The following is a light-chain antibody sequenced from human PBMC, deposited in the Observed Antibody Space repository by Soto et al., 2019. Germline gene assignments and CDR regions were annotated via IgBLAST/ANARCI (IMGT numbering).Light chain of an antibody. Sequence: QSVLTQPPSASGTPGQRVTISCSGSSSNIGSKTVNWYQQLPGTAPKLLIYSNYQRPSGDPDRFSGSKSGTSASLAISGLQSEDEADYYCSAWDASLNGYVFGTGTKLTVL. J-gene: IGLJ1*01. CDR1: SSNIGSKT. CDR2: SNY. CDR3: SAWDASLNGYV. V-gene: IGLV1-44*01.